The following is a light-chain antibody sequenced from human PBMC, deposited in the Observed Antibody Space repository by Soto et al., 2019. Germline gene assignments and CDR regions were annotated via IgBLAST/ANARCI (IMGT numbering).Light chain of an antibody. J-gene: IGKJ5*01. CDR1: QSVSTNY. CDR3: QQYNNWPPGIT. CDR2: GVS. Sequence: EIVLTQSPGTLSLSPGDRATLSCRASQSVSTNYLAWYQQKPGQAPRLLIYGVSNRATGVTDRFSGSGSGTDFTLTISSLQSEDFAVYYCQQYNNWPPGITFGQGTRLENK. V-gene: IGKV3-20*01.